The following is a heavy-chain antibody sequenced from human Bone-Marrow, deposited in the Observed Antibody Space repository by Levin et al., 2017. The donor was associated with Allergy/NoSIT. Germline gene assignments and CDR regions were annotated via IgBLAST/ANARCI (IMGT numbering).Heavy chain of an antibody. D-gene: IGHD2-15*01. Sequence: GESLKISCAASGFTFSSYAMSWVRQAPGKGLEWVSAISGSGGSTYYADSVKGRFTISRDNSKNTLYLQMNSLRAEDTAVYYCAKGGYSGHDYWGQGTLVTVSS. J-gene: IGHJ4*02. V-gene: IGHV3-23*01. CDR2: ISGSGGST. CDR1: GFTFSSYA. CDR3: AKGGYSGHDY.